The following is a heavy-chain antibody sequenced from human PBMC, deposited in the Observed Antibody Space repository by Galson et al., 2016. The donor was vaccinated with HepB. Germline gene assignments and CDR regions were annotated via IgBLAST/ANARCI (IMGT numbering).Heavy chain of an antibody. Sequence: SLRLSCAAPGFTFSDYYMSWVRQAPGKGLEWVSDISGSSAYTNYADSVKGRVTISRDNAKKSLYLQLNSLRAEDTAVYYCAREGGGNSYAGNAFDIWGQGTMLTVSS. V-gene: IGHV3-11*05. CDR3: AREGGGNSYAGNAFDI. CDR2: ISGSSAYT. D-gene: IGHD4-23*01. J-gene: IGHJ3*02. CDR1: GFTFSDYY.